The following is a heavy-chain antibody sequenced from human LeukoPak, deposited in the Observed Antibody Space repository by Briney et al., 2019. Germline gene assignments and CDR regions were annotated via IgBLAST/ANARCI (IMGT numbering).Heavy chain of an antibody. CDR1: GGSISSSY. V-gene: IGHV4-4*07. CDR2: IYASGSS. CDR3: AREGGSSRSLEN. D-gene: IGHD1-26*01. J-gene: IGHJ4*02. Sequence: SETLSLTCNVSGGSISSSYWSWIRQPAGKGLEWIGRIYASGSSNYNPSLESRVTMSVDTSKNQFSLNLSSVTAADTAVYYCAREGGSSRSLENWGQGTLVTVSS.